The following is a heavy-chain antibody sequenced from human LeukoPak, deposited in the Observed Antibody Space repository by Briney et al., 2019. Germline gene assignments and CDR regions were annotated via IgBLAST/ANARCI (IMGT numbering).Heavy chain of an antibody. CDR3: AKVADWNDNDY. CDR1: GFTFDDYA. D-gene: IGHD1-1*01. CDR2: ISWNSGSI. J-gene: IGHJ4*02. V-gene: IGHV3-9*01. Sequence: GRSLRLSCAASGFTFDDYAMHWVRQAPGKGLEWVSGISWNSGSIGYADPVKGRFTISRDNAKNSLYLQMNSLRAEDTALYYCAKVADWNDNDYWGQGTLVTVSS.